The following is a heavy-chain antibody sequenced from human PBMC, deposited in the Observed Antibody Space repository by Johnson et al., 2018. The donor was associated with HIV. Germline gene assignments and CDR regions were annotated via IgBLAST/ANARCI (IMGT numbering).Heavy chain of an antibody. V-gene: IGHV3-23*04. CDR3: AKGGSYAPFDAFDI. CDR1: GFIFDDYT. Sequence: VQLVESGGGLVQPGGSLRLSCAASGFIFDDYTMHWVRQAPGKGLEWVSGISGSGGSTYYADSVKGRFTISRDSSKNTLYLQINSLRAEDTAVYYCAKGGSYAPFDAFDIWGRGTMVTVSS. CDR2: ISGSGGST. J-gene: IGHJ3*02. D-gene: IGHD1-26*01.